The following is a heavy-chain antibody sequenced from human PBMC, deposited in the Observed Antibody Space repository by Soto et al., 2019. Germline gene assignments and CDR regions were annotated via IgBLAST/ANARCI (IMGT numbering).Heavy chain of an antibody. J-gene: IGHJ4*02. CDR3: ASGASRWYPYFFAS. CDR2: IIPYYNTL. V-gene: IGHV1-69*01. D-gene: IGHD6-13*01. Sequence: QAQVVQSGAEVRKPGSSVKLSCKASEGTFNSYAIAWVRQAPGQGLEWMGGIIPYYNTLNYAQKFQDRVTIPADDSTNTVYMELSSLRSDDPAVYFCASGASRWYPYFFASWAQGTLVTVSS. CDR1: EGTFNSYA.